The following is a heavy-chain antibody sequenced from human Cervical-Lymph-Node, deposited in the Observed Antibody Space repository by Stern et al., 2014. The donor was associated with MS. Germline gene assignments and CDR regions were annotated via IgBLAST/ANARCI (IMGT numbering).Heavy chain of an antibody. CDR3: AREGAVVVGGLDV. D-gene: IGHD1-26*01. J-gene: IGHJ6*02. CDR2: ISREGTYI. Sequence: EVQLEESGGGLVKPGGSLRLSCAASGFTFNSYSMNWVRQAPGKGLEWVSSISREGTYIYYADSVKGRFTVSRDNTRNSMYLQMNSLRAEDTAFYYCAREGAVVVGGLDVWGQGTTVTVSS. CDR1: GFTFNSYS. V-gene: IGHV3-21*01.